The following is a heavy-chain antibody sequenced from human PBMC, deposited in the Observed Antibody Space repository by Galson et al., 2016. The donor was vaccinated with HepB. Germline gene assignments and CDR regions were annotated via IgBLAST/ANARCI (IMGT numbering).Heavy chain of an antibody. CDR1: GFTFSSYA. D-gene: IGHD3-16*02. J-gene: IGHJ3*02. V-gene: IGHV3-23*01. CDR3: AKDFWGTYPDAFDI. CDR2: ISASGGRT. Sequence: SLRLSCAASGFTFSSYAMTWVRQAPGKGLEWVSGISASGGRTYYADSVKGRFTISTDNSRNTLYLQMNSLRAKDTGVYYCAKDFWGTYPDAFDIWGQGTKVTVSS.